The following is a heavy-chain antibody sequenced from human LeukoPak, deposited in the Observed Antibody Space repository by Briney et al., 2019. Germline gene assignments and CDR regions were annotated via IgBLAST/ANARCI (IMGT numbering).Heavy chain of an antibody. J-gene: IGHJ4*02. V-gene: IGHV3-30-3*01. D-gene: IGHD5-18*01. CDR1: GFTFSSYV. CDR2: ISYDGSNK. Sequence: GGSLRLSCAASGFTFSSYVMHWVRQAPGKGLEWVAVISYDGSNKYYADSVKGRFTISRDNSKNTLYVQMNSLRAEDTAVYYCAREMDTAMVFDYWGQGTLVTVSS. CDR3: AREMDTAMVFDY.